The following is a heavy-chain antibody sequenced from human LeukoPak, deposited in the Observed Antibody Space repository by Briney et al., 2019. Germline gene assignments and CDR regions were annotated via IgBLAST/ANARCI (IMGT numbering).Heavy chain of an antibody. D-gene: IGHD6-19*01. CDR3: ASLIAVAGNDF. V-gene: IGHV3-48*01. Sequence: GGSLRLSCAVSGFPFSSYSINWVRQAPGKGLEWVSYISSSSNTIYYADSVKGRFTISRDSAKNSLYLQMNSLRAEDTAVYYCASLIAVAGNDFWGQGTLVTVSS. J-gene: IGHJ4*02. CDR2: ISSSSNTI. CDR1: GFPFSSYS.